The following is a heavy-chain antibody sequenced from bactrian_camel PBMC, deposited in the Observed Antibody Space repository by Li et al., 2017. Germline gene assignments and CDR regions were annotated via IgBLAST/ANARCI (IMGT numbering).Heavy chain of an antibody. J-gene: IGHJ4*01. D-gene: IGHD5*01. CDR2: ITSPDSST. CDR3: AKGFTGMPN. CDR1: GFTFSSYT. V-gene: IGHV3S40*01. Sequence: QLVESGGGLVQPGGSLRLSCAASGFTFSSYTMYWVRQAPGKGLEWVSAITSPDSSTYYADSVKGRFTISRDNAKNTVYLQLNSLKTEDMARYYCAKGFTGMPNWGQGTQVTVS.